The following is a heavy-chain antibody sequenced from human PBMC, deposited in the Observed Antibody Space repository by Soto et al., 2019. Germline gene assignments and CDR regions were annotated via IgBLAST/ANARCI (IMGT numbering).Heavy chain of an antibody. J-gene: IGHJ3*01. CDR1: GFTFNTYA. CDR3: AKGFIVVVTAIRPDDNFDV. CDR2: ISGGGGST. V-gene: IGHV3-23*01. D-gene: IGHD2-21*02. Sequence: QPGGSMRLSCAASGFTFNTYAMNWVRQVPGKGLEWVASISGGGGSTYYADSVKGRFTISRDTSKNTLYLQMNSLSAEDTAVYYCAKGFIVVVTAIRPDDNFDVWGQGIMVTVSS.